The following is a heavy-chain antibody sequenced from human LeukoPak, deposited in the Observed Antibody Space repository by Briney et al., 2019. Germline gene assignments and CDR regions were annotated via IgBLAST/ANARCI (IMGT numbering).Heavy chain of an antibody. CDR2: ISYDGSNK. J-gene: IGHJ5*02. CDR1: GFSFSNYG. Sequence: GGSLRLSCAASGFSFSNYGMNWVRQAPGKGLEWVAVISYDGSNKYYADSVKGRFTISRDNSKNTLYLQMNSLRAEDTAVYYCAREVFDPWGQGTLVTVSS. V-gene: IGHV3-30*03. CDR3: AREVFDP.